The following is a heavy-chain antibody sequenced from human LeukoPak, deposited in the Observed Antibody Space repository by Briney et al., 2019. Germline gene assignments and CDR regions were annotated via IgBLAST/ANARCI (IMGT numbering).Heavy chain of an antibody. Sequence: PGRSLRLSCAASGFTFSSYAMHWVRQAPGKGLEWVAVISYDGSNKYYADSVKGRFTISRDNSKNTLYLQMNSLRAEDTAVYYCAKDLIKSLMGWYFDLWGRGTLVTVSS. J-gene: IGHJ2*01. V-gene: IGHV3-30-3*01. CDR3: AKDLIKSLMGWYFDL. CDR2: ISYDGSNK. CDR1: GFTFSSYA. D-gene: IGHD3-10*01.